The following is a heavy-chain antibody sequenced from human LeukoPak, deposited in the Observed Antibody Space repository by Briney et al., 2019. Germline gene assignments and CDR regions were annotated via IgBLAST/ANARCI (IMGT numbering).Heavy chain of an antibody. CDR1: RFTFSDYW. D-gene: IGHD3-10*01. J-gene: IGHJ4*02. CDR3: ARGGAPGYYFDF. Sequence: PGGSLRLSCAASRFTFSDYWMSWVRQAPGKGLQWVANIKQDGSEIYYVDSVKGRFTISRDNAKNSLYLQINSLRAEDTAVYYCARGGAPGYYFDFWGQGTLVTVSS. V-gene: IGHV3-7*01. CDR2: IKQDGSEI.